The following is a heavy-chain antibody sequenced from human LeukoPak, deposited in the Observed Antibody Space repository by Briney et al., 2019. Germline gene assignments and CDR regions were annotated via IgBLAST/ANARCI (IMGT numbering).Heavy chain of an antibody. CDR2: IYYSGST. J-gene: IGHJ3*02. V-gene: IGHV4-59*01. Sequence: PSETLSLTCTVSGGSISSYYWSWIRQPPGKGLEWIGYIYYSGSTNYNPSLKSRVTISVDTSKNQFSLKLSSVTAADTAVYYCARARDGFSGGAFDIWGQGTMVTVSS. CDR1: GGSISSYY. CDR3: ARARDGFSGGAFDI. D-gene: IGHD5-24*01.